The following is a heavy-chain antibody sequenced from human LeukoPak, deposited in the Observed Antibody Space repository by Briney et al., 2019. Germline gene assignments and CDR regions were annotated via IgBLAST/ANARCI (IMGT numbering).Heavy chain of an antibody. D-gene: IGHD6-19*01. V-gene: IGHV3-9*01. CDR1: GFTFDDSA. J-gene: IGHJ4*02. Sequence: GGSLRLSCAASGFTFDDSAMHWVRQAPGKGLEWVSGISWNSGSIGYADSVKGRFTISRDNVKNSLYLQMNSLRAEDTALYYCAKDRGIALAGTFGYWGQGTLVTVSS. CDR3: AKDRGIALAGTFGY. CDR2: ISWNSGSI.